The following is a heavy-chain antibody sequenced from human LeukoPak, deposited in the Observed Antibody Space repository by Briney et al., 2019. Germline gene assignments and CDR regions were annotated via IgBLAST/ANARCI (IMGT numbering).Heavy chain of an antibody. CDR2: ISYDGSNK. CDR3: AIDTSPSKQWLAYY. J-gene: IGHJ4*02. V-gene: IGHV3-30*04. CDR1: GFTFSSYA. D-gene: IGHD6-19*01. Sequence: PGGSLRLSCAASGFTFSSYAMHWVRQAPGKGVEWVALISYDGSNKYYADSVKGRFTISRDNSEFTLYLQMNSLRAEDTAVYYCAIDTSPSKQWLAYYWGQGTLVTVSS.